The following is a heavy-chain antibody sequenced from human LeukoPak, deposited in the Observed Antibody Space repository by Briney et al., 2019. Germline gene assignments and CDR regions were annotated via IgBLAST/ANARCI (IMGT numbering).Heavy chain of an antibody. V-gene: IGHV4-39*07. Sequence: TSETLSLTCTVSGGSISSSSYYWGWFRQPPGKGLEWIGSIYYSGSTYYNPSLKSRVTISVDTSKNQFSLKLSSVTAADTAVYYCARGDWGYALRSNYWYFDLWGRGTLVTVSS. D-gene: IGHD7-27*01. CDR3: ARGDWGYALRSNYWYFDL. CDR2: IYYSGST. CDR1: GGSISSSSYY. J-gene: IGHJ2*01.